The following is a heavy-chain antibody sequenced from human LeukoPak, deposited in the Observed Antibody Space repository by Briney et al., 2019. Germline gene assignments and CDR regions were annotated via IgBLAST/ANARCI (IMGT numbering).Heavy chain of an antibody. CDR1: GFTFSSYS. D-gene: IGHD1-1*01. CDR3: ARDLEPATALYYYYGMDV. CDR2: ISSSSSYI. Sequence: GGSLRLSCAASGFTFSSYSMNWVRQAPGKGLEWVSSISSSSSYIYYADSVKGRFTISRDNAKNSLYLQMNSLRAKDTAVYYCARDLEPATALYYYYGMDVWGQGTTVTVSS. V-gene: IGHV3-21*01. J-gene: IGHJ6*02.